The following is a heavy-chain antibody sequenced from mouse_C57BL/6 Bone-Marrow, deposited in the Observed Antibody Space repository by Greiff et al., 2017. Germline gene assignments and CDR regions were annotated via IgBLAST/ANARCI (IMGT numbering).Heavy chain of an antibody. CDR3: ARVVYYYGSSFDY. V-gene: IGHV5-4*01. Sequence: VQLKQSGEGLVKPGGSLKLSCAASGFTFSSYAMSWVRQTPEKRLEWVATISDGGSYTYYPDNVKGRFTISRDNAKNNLYLQMSHLKSEDTAMYYCARVVYYYGSSFDYWGQGTTLTVSS. CDR2: ISDGGSYT. CDR1: GFTFSSYA. D-gene: IGHD1-1*01. J-gene: IGHJ2*01.